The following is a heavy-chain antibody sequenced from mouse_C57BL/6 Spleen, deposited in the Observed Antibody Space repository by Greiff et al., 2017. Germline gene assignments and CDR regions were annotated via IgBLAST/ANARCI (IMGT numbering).Heavy chain of an antibody. CDR1: GFSLTSYG. CDR3: AKGDYYGSREPFDV. Sequence: QVQLKESGPGLVQPSQSLSITCTVSGFSLTSYGVHWVRQSPGKGLEWLGVIWRGGSTDYDAAFMSRLSITKDNYKRQVFFKMNSLQADDTAIYYCAKGDYYGSREPFDVWGTGTTVTVSS. J-gene: IGHJ1*03. V-gene: IGHV2-5*01. CDR2: IWRGGST. D-gene: IGHD1-1*01.